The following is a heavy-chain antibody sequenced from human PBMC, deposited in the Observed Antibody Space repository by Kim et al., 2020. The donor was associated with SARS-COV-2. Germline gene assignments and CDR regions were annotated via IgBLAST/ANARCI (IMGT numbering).Heavy chain of an antibody. CDR1: GFTFTNYA. V-gene: IGHV3-23*01. D-gene: IGHD3-10*01. CDR3: AKGGTGYYYGPGEIEY. Sequence: GGSLRLSCAASGFTFTNYAMSWVRQAPGKGLEWVSGISASGGSTYDADSVKGRFTISRDNSKNTVSLQMNSLRAEDTAVYYCAKGGTGYYYGPGEIEYWGQGTLVTVSS. J-gene: IGHJ4*02. CDR2: ISASGGST.